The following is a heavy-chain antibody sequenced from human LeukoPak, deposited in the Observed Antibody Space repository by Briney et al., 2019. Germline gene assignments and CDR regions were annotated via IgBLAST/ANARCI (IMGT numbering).Heavy chain of an antibody. J-gene: IGHJ2*01. CDR1: GFTFSSDW. CDR3: VRYYTRQSWYFDL. Sequence: GGSLRLSCAASGFTFSSDWMIWVRQAPGKGLEWVANIKPDEGEKYYVDSVKGRFTVSRDNAKNSLYLQMNGLRAEDTAVYYCVRYYTRQSWYFDLWGRGTLVTVSS. D-gene: IGHD3-10*01. CDR2: IKPDEGEK. V-gene: IGHV3-7*01.